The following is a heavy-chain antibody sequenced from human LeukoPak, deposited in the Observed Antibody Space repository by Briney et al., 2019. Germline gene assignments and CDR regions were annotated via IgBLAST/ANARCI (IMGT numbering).Heavy chain of an antibody. CDR1: GYTFTAYY. Sequence: ASVKVSCKVSGYTFTAYYMHWVRQAPGQGLEWMGRIDPNSGGTKYAQKFQGRATLTRDTSINTVYMELNTLTSDDMALYYCARGMGTSWFDYWGQGTLVTVSS. D-gene: IGHD6-13*01. V-gene: IGHV1-2*02. CDR2: IDPNSGGT. CDR3: ARGMGTSWFDY. J-gene: IGHJ4*02.